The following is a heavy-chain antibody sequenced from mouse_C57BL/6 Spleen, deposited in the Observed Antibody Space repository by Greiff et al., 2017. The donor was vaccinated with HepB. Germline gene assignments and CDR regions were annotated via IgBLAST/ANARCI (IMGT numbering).Heavy chain of an antibody. J-gene: IGHJ2*01. V-gene: IGHV1-61*01. D-gene: IGHD4-1*02. Sequence: QVQLQQPGAELVRPGSSVKLSCKASGYTFTSYWMDWVKQRPGQGLEWIGNIYPSDSETHYNQKFKDKATLTVDKSSSTAYMQLSSLTSEDSAVYYCARLVNWDDYWGQGTTLTVSS. CDR2: IYPSDSET. CDR1: GYTFTSYW. CDR3: ARLVNWDDY.